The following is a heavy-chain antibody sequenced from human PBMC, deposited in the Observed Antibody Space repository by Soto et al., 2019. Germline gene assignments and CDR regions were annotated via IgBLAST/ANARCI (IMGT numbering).Heavy chain of an antibody. CDR3: ARGSAGGLADNWFDP. J-gene: IGHJ5*02. V-gene: IGHV4-34*01. D-gene: IGHD1-26*01. CDR2: INHSGST. Sequence: PSETLSLTCAVYGGSFSGYYWSWIRQPPGKGLEWIGEINHSGSTNYNPSLKSRVTISVDTSKNQFSLKLSSVTAADTAVYYCARGSAGGLADNWFDPWGQGTLVTVSS. CDR1: GGSFSGYY.